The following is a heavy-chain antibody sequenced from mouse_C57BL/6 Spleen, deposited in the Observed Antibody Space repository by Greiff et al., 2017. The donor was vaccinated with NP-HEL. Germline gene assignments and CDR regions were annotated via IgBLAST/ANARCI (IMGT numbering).Heavy chain of an antibody. Sequence: VQLQQSGGDLVKPGGSLKLSCAASGFTFSSYGMSWVRQTPDKRLEWVATISSGGSYTYYPDSVKGRFTISRDNAKNTLYLQMSSLKSEDTAMYYCARQAGTWFAYWGQGTLVTVSA. D-gene: IGHD4-1*01. CDR2: ISSGGSYT. J-gene: IGHJ3*01. CDR3: ARQAGTWFAY. CDR1: GFTFSSYG. V-gene: IGHV5-6*01.